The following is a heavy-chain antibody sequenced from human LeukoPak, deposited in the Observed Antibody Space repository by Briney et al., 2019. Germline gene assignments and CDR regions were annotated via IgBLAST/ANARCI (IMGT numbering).Heavy chain of an antibody. D-gene: IGHD3-9*01. J-gene: IGHJ4*02. V-gene: IGHV4-4*09. CDR2: IYTSGTT. Sequence: PSETLSLTCNVSGDSISSYYWSWIRQTPGEGLEWIGYIYTSGTTSYHPSLKSRVTISVDTSKNQFSLRLSSVTAADTAVYYCARSYYDFLTGYYLDYWGQGTLVTVSS. CDR1: GDSISSYY. CDR3: ARSYYDFLTGYYLDY.